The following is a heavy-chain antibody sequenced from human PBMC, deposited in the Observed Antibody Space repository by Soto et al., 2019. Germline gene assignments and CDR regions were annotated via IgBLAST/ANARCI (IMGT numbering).Heavy chain of an antibody. D-gene: IGHD5-12*01. CDR3: ARPRDMAAITATGAFDI. J-gene: IGHJ3*02. CDR1: GYSFTRYW. Sequence: VESVTICCEVSGYSFTRYWIALVLQMPGKCLEWMGMIYPGDSDAKYSPSFQGQVTISADKSISTAYLQWSSLKASDTAMYYCARPRDMAAITATGAFDIWGQGTMVTVSS. CDR2: IYPGDSDA. V-gene: IGHV5-51*01.